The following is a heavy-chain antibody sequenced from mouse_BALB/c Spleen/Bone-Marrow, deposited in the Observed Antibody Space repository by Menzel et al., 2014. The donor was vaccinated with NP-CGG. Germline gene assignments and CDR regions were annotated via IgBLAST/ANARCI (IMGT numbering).Heavy chain of an antibody. J-gene: IGHJ3*01. CDR2: IHPSVSDT. D-gene: IGHD2-1*01. Sequence: LEESGAELVKPGASVKLPCKASGYSFTNYWMNWVKQRPGQGLEWIGMIHPSVSDTRLNQKFKDKATLTVDKSSSTSSMPPSSPTSELTAVDYCARFGNNGGVAYWGQGTLVTVSA. V-gene: IGHV1-74*04. CDR3: ARFGNNGGVAY. CDR1: GYSFTNYW.